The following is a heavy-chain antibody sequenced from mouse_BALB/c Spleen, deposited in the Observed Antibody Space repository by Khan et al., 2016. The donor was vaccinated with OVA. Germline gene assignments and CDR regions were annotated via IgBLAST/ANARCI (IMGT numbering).Heavy chain of an antibody. D-gene: IGHD1-1*01. J-gene: IGHJ2*01. V-gene: IGHV1-20*02. CDR2: INPHIGET. Sequence: EVQLQQSGPVLVKPGTSVKISCKASGYSFTGYFMNWVMQSHGKSLEWIGRINPHIGETFYNQKFMDKATLTVDESSNTAHMELRSLASEDSAVYYCARIYRSDFDYWGQGTTLTVSS. CDR1: GYSFTGYF. CDR3: ARIYRSDFDY.